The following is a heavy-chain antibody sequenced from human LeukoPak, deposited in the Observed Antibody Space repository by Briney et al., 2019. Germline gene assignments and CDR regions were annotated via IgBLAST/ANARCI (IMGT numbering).Heavy chain of an antibody. V-gene: IGHV1-3*01. D-gene: IGHD1/OR15-1a*01. CDR1: GYTFTSYA. J-gene: IGHJ6*02. CDR2: INAGNGNT. CDR3: ARDTDLTGTPYYYYYGMDV. Sequence: ASVKVPCKVSGYTFTSYAMHWVRQAPGQRLEWMGWINAGNGNTKYSQKFQGRVTITRDTSASTAYMELSSLRSEDTAVYYCARDTDLTGTPYYYYYGMDVWGQGTTVTVSS.